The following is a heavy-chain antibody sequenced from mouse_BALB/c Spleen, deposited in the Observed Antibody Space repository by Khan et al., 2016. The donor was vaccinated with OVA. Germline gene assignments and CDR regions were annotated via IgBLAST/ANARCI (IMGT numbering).Heavy chain of an antibody. CDR2: IYPGTNNT. V-gene: IGHV1-76*01. CDR1: GYIFTNYW. CDR3: AREEDLYYFDY. Sequence: VQLQQSGAELVRPGASVKLSCKTSGYIFTNYWIHWIQQRSGQGLEWIARIYPGTNNTYYNEKFKDKATLTADKSSSTAYMQLSSLKSDDSAVXCCAREEDLYYFDYWGQGTTLTVSS. J-gene: IGHJ2*01.